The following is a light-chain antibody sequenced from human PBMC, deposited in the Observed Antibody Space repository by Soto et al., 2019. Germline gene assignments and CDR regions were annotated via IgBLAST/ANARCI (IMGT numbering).Light chain of an antibody. CDR2: DAS. V-gene: IGKV3-11*01. Sequence: EIVLTQSPATLSLSPGERATLSCRASQSVSSYLAWYQQKTGQAPRLLIYDASNRATGIPARFSGSGSGTDFTLTISSLEPADFAVYYCQQRSNWPSFGQGTKLEIK. J-gene: IGKJ2*01. CDR3: QQRSNWPS. CDR1: QSVSSY.